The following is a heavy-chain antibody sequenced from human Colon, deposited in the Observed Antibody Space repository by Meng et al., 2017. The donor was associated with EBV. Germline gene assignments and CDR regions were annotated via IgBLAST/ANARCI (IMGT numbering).Heavy chain of an antibody. D-gene: IGHD3-10*01. Sequence: QVHLVQSGAEVKKPGSSVLVSGEVSGGAFISHTIAWVRQAPGHGLEWMGGLLPLFGTPHYAQRFQDRLTITADRATGTAYLELTNLRSQDTAVYYCARSSGSGNYANYYFDYWDPGTLVTVSS. V-gene: IGHV1-69*06. CDR1: GGAFISHT. CDR2: LLPLFGTP. J-gene: IGHJ4*02. CDR3: ARSSGSGNYANYYFDY.